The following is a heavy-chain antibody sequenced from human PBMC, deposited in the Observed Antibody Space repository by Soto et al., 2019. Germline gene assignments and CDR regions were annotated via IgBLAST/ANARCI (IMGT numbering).Heavy chain of an antibody. Sequence: QVQLQESGPGLAKPSGTLSLTCAVSSGSISSSNWWRWVRQPPGKGLEWIGEIYHSGSTNYNPSLNSRVTISVDKSKNQFSLKLSSVTAADTAVYYCARGGLESAFDIWGQGTMVTVSS. CDR3: ARGGLESAFDI. CDR2: IYHSGST. V-gene: IGHV4-4*02. J-gene: IGHJ3*02. CDR1: SGSISSSNW. D-gene: IGHD1-1*01.